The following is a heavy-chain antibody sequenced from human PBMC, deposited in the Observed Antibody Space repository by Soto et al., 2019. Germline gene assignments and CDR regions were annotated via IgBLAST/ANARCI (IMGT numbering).Heavy chain of an antibody. CDR2: ISWNSGSM. J-gene: IGHJ4*02. CDR3: ARSWCSGGSCYPVS. V-gene: IGHV3-9*01. D-gene: IGHD2-15*01. CDR1: GFTFEEYA. Sequence: EVQLVESGGGLVQPGRSLRLSCAASGFTFEEYAMHWVRQAPGKGLEWVSAISWNSGSMGYADSVRGRFTISRDNAKNSLYLQMNSLSAEDTALYYCARSWCSGGSCYPVSWGQGTLVTVSS.